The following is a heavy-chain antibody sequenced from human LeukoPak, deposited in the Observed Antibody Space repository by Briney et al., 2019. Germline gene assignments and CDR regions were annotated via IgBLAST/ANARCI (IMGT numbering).Heavy chain of an antibody. V-gene: IGHV3-30-3*01. Sequence: SGGSLRLSCAASGFTFSSYAMHWVRQAPGKGLEWVVVISYDGSNKYYADSVKGRFTISRDNSKNTLYLQMNSLRAEDTAVYYCARDMSRGLNWNYLRYFDYWGQGTLVTVSS. CDR1: GFTFSSYA. J-gene: IGHJ4*02. CDR2: ISYDGSNK. CDR3: ARDMSRGLNWNYLRYFDY. D-gene: IGHD1-7*01.